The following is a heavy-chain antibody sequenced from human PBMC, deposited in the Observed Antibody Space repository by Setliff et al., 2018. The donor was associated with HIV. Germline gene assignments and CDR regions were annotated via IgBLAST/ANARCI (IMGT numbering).Heavy chain of an antibody. Sequence: GASVKVSCQASGGTFNSYAISWVRQAPGRGLEWMGGIIPILGLANYAQKFQGRVTIIADKSTSTVYMEVSRLRSEDTAMYYCARGPKDCTSTSCRYYYYYYYMDVWGKGTPVTVSS. J-gene: IGHJ6*03. CDR2: IIPILGLA. V-gene: IGHV1-69*10. D-gene: IGHD2-2*01. CDR3: ARGPKDCTSTSCRYYYYYYYMDV. CDR1: GGTFNSYA.